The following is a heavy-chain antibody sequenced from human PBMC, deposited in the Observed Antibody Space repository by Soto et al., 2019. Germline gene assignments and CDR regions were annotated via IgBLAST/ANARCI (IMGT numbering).Heavy chain of an antibody. Sequence: QVQLQQWGAGLLKPSETLSLTCAVYGGSFNSYFWNWIRQPPGRGLEWIGEINHSGSINYNPSLKCRVSISVGTSVNPLSLNLRSGTAADPAVYYCARGPRGGWSFDLWGRGTPVTVSS. CDR1: GGSFNSYF. CDR2: INHSGSI. CDR3: ARGPRGGWSFDL. V-gene: IGHV4-34*01. J-gene: IGHJ2*01.